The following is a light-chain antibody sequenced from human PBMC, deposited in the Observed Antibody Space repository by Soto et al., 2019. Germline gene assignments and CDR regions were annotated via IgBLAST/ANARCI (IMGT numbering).Light chain of an antibody. CDR2: KVS. V-gene: IGKV2-30*01. Sequence: DVVMTQSPLSLAVTLGQPASISCRSSQSLLGSDGNTYLNWFQQRPGQSPRRLIYKVSNRDSGVPDRFSGSGSGTDFTLKISRVEPEDVGVYYCMQGSHWPLWTFGQGTKVEIK. CDR3: MQGSHWPLWT. J-gene: IGKJ1*01. CDR1: QSLLGSDGNTY.